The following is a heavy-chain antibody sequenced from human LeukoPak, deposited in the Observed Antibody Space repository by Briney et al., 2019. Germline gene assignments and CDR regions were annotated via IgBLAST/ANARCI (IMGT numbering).Heavy chain of an antibody. Sequence: GGSLRLSCAASGFTFSSYAMSWVRQAPGEGLEWVSAISGSGGSTYYADSVKGRFTISRDNSKNTLYLQMNSLRAEDTAVYYCAKSGDYGDYGESNYFDYWGQGTLVTVSS. V-gene: IGHV3-23*01. D-gene: IGHD4-17*01. CDR1: GFTFSSYA. J-gene: IGHJ4*02. CDR2: ISGSGGST. CDR3: AKSGDYGDYGESNYFDY.